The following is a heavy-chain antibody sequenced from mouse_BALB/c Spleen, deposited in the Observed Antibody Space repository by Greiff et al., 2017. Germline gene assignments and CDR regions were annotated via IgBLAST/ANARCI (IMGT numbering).Heavy chain of an antibody. V-gene: IGHV1-4*02. J-gene: IGHJ3*01. Sequence: QVQLKQSAAELARPGASVKMSCKASGYTFTSYTMHWVKQRPGQGLEWIGYINPSSGYTEYNQKFKDKTTLTADKSSSTAYMQLSSLTSEDSAVYYCARGGSPFAYWGQGTLVTVSA. CDR2: INPSSGYT. CDR1: GYTFTSYT. CDR3: ARGGSPFAY.